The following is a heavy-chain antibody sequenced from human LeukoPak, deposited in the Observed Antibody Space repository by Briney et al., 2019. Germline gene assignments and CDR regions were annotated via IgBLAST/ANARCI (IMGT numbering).Heavy chain of an antibody. J-gene: IGHJ4*02. CDR2: INPNGGGT. CDR3: ARRYHYDTSAYYYGFNH. Sequence: GASVKVSCKVSRYTFTDYYMHWVRQAPGQGLEWMGWINPNGGGTNYAQKFQGRVTMTRDTSFNTGYMELSSLRSDDTAVYYCARRYHYDTSAYYYGFNHWGQGTLVTVSS. CDR1: RYTFTDYY. D-gene: IGHD3-22*01. V-gene: IGHV1-2*02.